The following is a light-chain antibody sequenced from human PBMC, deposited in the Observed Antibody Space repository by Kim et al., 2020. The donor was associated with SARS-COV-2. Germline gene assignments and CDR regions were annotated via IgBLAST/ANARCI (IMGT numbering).Light chain of an antibody. CDR1: KLEGNY. CDR2: QDN. J-gene: IGLJ1*01. V-gene: IGLV3-1*01. CDR3: QAWDSSTHNYV. Sequence: SPGQAASITCSGYKLEGNYVSWYQQKPGQCPVVVIYQDNQRPSGIPERFSGSNSGNTATLTISGTQAMDEADYYCQAWDSSTHNYVFGAGTKVTVL.